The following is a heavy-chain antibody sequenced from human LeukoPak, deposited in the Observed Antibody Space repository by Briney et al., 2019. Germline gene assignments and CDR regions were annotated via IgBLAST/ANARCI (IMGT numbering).Heavy chain of an antibody. J-gene: IGHJ6*03. CDR3: ARGVRFLEWSNMDV. V-gene: IGHV1-69*05. CDR1: GGTFSSYA. CDR2: IIPIFGTA. D-gene: IGHD3-3*01. Sequence: ASVKVSCKASGGTFSSYAISWVRQAPGQGLEWMGGIIPIFGTANYAQKFQGRVMITTDESTSTAYMELSSPRSEDTAVYYCARGVRFLEWSNMDVWGKGTTVTVSS.